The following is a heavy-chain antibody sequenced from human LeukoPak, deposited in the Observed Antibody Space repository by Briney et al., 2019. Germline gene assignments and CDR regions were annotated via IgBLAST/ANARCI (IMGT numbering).Heavy chain of an antibody. CDR2: ISSSSSTI. D-gene: IGHD5-18*01. V-gene: IGHV3-48*02. CDR3: ASSRGYSYGLGY. J-gene: IGHJ4*02. Sequence: VGCLRLSCAASGVTFSSYSMNWVRQAPGKGLEWVSYISSSSSTIYYADSVKGRFTISRDNAKNSLYLQMNSLRDDDTAVYYCASSRGYSYGLGYWGQGTLVTVSS. CDR1: GVTFSSYS.